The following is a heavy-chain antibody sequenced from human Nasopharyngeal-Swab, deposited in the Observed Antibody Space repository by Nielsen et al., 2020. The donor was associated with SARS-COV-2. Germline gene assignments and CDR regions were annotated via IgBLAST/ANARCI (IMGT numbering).Heavy chain of an antibody. Sequence: ASVKVSCKASGYTFTSYDINWVRQATGQGLEWMGWMNPNSGNSGYTQKFQGRVTMTRNTSISTAYMELSSLRSDDTAVYYCARDKTRVVAATGWFDPWGQGTLVTVSS. CDR2: MNPNSGNS. D-gene: IGHD2-15*01. V-gene: IGHV1-8*01. CDR3: ARDKTRVVAATGWFDP. J-gene: IGHJ5*02. CDR1: GYTFTSYD.